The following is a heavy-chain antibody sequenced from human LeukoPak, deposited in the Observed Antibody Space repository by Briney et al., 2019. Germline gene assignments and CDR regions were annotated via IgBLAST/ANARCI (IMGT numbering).Heavy chain of an antibody. V-gene: IGHV4-31*03. CDR1: GGSISFGGYY. CDR3: ARDSQIRLLLNDYDVFDV. CDR2: MYDREKT. D-gene: IGHD2-21*02. Sequence: SETLSLTCTVSGGSISFGGYYWSWIRQLPGKGLEWIGYMYDREKTDYNPSLRSRVIISLDTSKNQFSLKLNSVTAADTAVYYCARDSQIRLLLNDYDVFDVWGQGTVVTVSS. J-gene: IGHJ3*01.